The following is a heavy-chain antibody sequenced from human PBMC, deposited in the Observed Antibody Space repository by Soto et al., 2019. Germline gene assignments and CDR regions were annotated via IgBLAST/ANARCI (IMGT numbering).Heavy chain of an antibody. V-gene: IGHV3-21*01. CDR1: GFTFGTHS. CDR2: ISHSSSYI. J-gene: IGHJ6*02. D-gene: IGHD3-10*01. Sequence: PGGSLRLYCAVSGFTFGTHSMNWVRQAPGKGLEWVSSISHSSSYIYYADSVTGRFTISRDNAKNSLYLQMNSLRAEDTAVYYCARVGFGEFPYYYYYAMDVWGQGTPVTVSS. CDR3: ARVGFGEFPYYYYYAMDV.